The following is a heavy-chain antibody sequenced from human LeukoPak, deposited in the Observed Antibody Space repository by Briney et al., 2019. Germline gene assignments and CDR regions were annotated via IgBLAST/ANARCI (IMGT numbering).Heavy chain of an antibody. Sequence: SETLSLTCTVSGGSISSSSYYWGWIRQPPGKDLEWIGSIYYSGSTYYNPSFKSRITVSVDTSKNQFSLKLRSVTAADTAVYYCARDRGSYSGSPVDSWGQGTLVTVSS. J-gene: IGHJ4*02. CDR3: ARDRGSYSGSPVDS. V-gene: IGHV4-39*07. D-gene: IGHD3-16*01. CDR1: GGSISSSSYY. CDR2: IYYSGST.